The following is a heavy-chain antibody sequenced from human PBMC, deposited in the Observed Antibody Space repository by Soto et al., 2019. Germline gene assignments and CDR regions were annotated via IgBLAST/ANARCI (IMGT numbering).Heavy chain of an antibody. CDR1: GFTFSSYT. D-gene: IGHD2-2*01. CDR3: AKARCSTTNCYVPEY. Sequence: EVHLLDSGGGLVQPGGSLRLSCAASGFTFSSYTMSWVRQAPGKGLEWVSAISGSGGSPSYADSVQGRFTISRDNPKNTLYLQMNSLRAEDTAIYYCAKARCSTTNCYVPEYWGQGTLVTVSS. V-gene: IGHV3-23*01. J-gene: IGHJ4*02. CDR2: ISGSGGSP.